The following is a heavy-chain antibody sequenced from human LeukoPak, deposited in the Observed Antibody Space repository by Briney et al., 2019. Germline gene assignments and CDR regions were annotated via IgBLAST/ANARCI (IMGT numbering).Heavy chain of an antibody. CDR2: IKQDGSEK. CDR3: ARFLSMVRGVIFRWFDP. D-gene: IGHD3-10*01. V-gene: IGHV3-7*01. J-gene: IGHJ5*02. CDR1: GFTFSNYW. Sequence: GGSLRLSCAASGFTFSNYWMSWVRQAPGKGLEWVANIKQDGSEKYYVDSVKGRFTISRDNAKNSLYLQVNSLGAEDTAVYYCARFLSMVRGVIFRWFDPWGQGTLVTVSS.